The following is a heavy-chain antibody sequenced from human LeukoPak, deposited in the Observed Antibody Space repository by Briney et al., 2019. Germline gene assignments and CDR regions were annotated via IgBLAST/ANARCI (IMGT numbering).Heavy chain of an antibody. CDR2: IYYSGST. J-gene: IGHJ4*02. V-gene: IGHV4-61*01. D-gene: IGHD2-15*01. CDR3: ARAELGYCSGGSCYPHLFDY. Sequence: SETLSLTCTVSGGSVSSGSYYWSWIRQPPGKGLEWIGYIYYSGSTNYNPSLKSRVTISVDTSKNQFSLKLSSVTAADTAVYCCARAELGYCSGGSCYPHLFDYWGQGTLVTVSS. CDR1: GGSVSSGSYY.